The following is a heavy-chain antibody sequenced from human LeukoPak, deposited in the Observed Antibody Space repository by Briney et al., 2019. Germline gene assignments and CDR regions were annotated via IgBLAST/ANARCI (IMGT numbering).Heavy chain of an antibody. CDR2: ISGSGGST. CDR3: AKTRGSHWLSDY. Sequence: GGSLRLSCAASGYTFSSYAMTWVRQAPGKGLEWVSAISGSGGSTYYADSVKGRFTISRDNSKNTLYLQMISLRAEDTAVYYCAKTRGSHWLSDYWGQGTLVTVSS. CDR1: GYTFSSYA. V-gene: IGHV3-23*01. D-gene: IGHD3-9*01. J-gene: IGHJ4*02.